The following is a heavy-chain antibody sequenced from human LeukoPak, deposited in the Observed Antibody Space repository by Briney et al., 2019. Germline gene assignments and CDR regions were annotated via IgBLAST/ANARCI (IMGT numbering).Heavy chain of an antibody. J-gene: IGHJ4*02. Sequence: GGSLRLSCATSGFMFSNYALSWVRQAPGKGLEWVSAISGGGDSTYCAESVKGRFTISRDTTQNTMYLQMNSLRAEDTAVYYCARGYCSSTSCYPFDYWGQGTLVTVSS. D-gene: IGHD2-2*01. CDR2: ISGGGDST. CDR3: ARGYCSSTSCYPFDY. V-gene: IGHV3-23*01. CDR1: GFMFSNYA.